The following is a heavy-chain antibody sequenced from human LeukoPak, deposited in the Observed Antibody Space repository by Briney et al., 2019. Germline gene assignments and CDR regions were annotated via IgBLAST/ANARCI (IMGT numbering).Heavy chain of an antibody. Sequence: GGSLRLSCGASGFTFSSYGMHWVRQAPGKGLEWVAFLRYDGSNKYYADSVKGRFTISRDNSKNTLYLQMNSLRAEDTAMYYCAKEYDILTGYYASDIWGQGTMVTVSS. CDR1: GFTFSSYG. CDR2: LRYDGSNK. J-gene: IGHJ3*02. D-gene: IGHD3-9*01. CDR3: AKEYDILTGYYASDI. V-gene: IGHV3-30*02.